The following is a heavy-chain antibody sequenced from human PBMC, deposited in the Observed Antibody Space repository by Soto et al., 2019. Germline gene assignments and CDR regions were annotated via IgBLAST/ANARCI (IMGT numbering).Heavy chain of an antibody. CDR2: INGYNGNT. Sequence: QVQLVQSGAEVKKPGASVKVSCKASGYTFTSYGISWVRQAPGQGLEWMGWINGYNGNTNHAQKLQGRVTMSTDTSTSTASRELRSLRSDDSAVYYCARMGDVPYYYYGMDVWGQGTTVTVSS. J-gene: IGHJ6*02. V-gene: IGHV1-18*01. CDR3: ARMGDVPYYYYGMDV. CDR1: GYTFTSYG. D-gene: IGHD3-16*01.